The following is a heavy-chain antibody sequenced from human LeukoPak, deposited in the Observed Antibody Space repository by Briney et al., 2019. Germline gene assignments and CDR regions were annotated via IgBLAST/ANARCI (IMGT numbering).Heavy chain of an antibody. V-gene: IGHV4-39*01. CDR1: GDPFTSTHYW. D-gene: IGHD1-20*01. CDR2: IQCTGRT. Sequence: SETLSLTCTISGDPFTSTHYWWDWVRLSPGKGLEWIGAIQCTGRTFSNPSLKSRVTIPVDASKRQFSLDLRSATAADTAVYYCARRRHNFDYYDDWGQGTRVTVSS. J-gene: IGHJ3*01. CDR3: ARRRHNFDYYDD.